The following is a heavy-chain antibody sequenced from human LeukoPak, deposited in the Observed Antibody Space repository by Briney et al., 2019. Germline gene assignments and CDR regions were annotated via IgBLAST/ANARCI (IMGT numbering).Heavy chain of an antibody. D-gene: IGHD3-22*01. CDR3: ARDRRRYYYDSSGYYGFDY. J-gene: IGHJ4*02. Sequence: SVKVSCKASGGTFSSYAISWVRQAPGQGLGWMGRIIPIFGTANYAQKFQGRVTITTDESTSTAYMELSSLRSEDTAVYYCARDRRRYYYDSSGYYGFDYWGQGTLVTVSS. V-gene: IGHV1-69*05. CDR2: IIPIFGTA. CDR1: GGTFSSYA.